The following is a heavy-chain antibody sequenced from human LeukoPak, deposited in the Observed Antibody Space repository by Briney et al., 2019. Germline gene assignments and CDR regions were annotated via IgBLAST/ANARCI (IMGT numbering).Heavy chain of an antibody. Sequence: GGSLRLSCAASGFTFSSYGMHWVRQAPGKGLEWVAVISYDGSNKYYADSVKGRFTISRDNSKNTLYLQMNSLRAEDTAVYYCAKKAHYYDSPAPFDYWGQGTLVTVSS. J-gene: IGHJ4*02. V-gene: IGHV3-30*18. CDR3: AKKAHYYDSPAPFDY. D-gene: IGHD3-22*01. CDR1: GFTFSSYG. CDR2: ISYDGSNK.